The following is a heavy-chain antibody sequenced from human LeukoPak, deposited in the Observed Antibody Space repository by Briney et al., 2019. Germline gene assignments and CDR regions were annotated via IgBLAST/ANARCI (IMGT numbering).Heavy chain of an antibody. J-gene: IGHJ6*02. CDR2: ISAYNGNT. CDR3: ARDREITMVRGAPGPYYYYGMDV. V-gene: IGHV1-18*01. D-gene: IGHD3-10*01. CDR1: GGTFSTYA. Sequence: GASVKVSCKASGGTFSTYAIGWVRQAPGQGLEWMGWISAYNGNTNYAQKLQGRVTMTTDTSTSTAYMELRSLRSDDTAVYYCARDREITMVRGAPGPYYYYGMDVWGQGTTVTVSS.